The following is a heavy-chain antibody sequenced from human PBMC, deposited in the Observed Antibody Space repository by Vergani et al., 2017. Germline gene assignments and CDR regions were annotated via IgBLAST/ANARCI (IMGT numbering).Heavy chain of an antibody. J-gene: IGHJ6*03. D-gene: IGHD6-13*01. CDR3: ARVIAAAGTNYYYYMDV. CDR2: IYYSGGT. Sequence: QVQLQQWGAGLLKPSETLSLTCAVHGGSFSGYYWSWIRQPPGKGLEWIGYIYYSGGTYYNPSLKSRVTISVDTSKNQFALQLSSVTAADTAVYYCARVIAAAGTNYYYYMDVWGKGTTVTVSS. CDR1: GGSFSGYY. V-gene: IGHV4-34*01.